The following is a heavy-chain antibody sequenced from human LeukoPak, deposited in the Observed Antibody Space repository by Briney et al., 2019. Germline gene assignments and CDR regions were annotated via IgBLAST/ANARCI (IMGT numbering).Heavy chain of an antibody. CDR1: GGSITNNY. V-gene: IGHV4-59*13. CDR3: ARVPYYYDSSGHYYYYYGMDV. CDR2: THDSGNS. Sequence: SETLSLTCTVSGGSITNNYWAWIRQPPGKGLEWIGYTHDSGNSNYNPSLRSRVTISIDTSKNQFSLKLTSVTAADTAVYYCARVPYYYDSSGHYYYYYGMDVWGQGTTVTVSS. D-gene: IGHD3-22*01. J-gene: IGHJ6*02.